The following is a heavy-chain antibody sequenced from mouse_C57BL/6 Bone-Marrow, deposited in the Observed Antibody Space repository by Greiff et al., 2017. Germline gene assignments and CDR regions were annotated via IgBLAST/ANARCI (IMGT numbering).Heavy chain of an antibody. J-gene: IGHJ4*01. CDR3: ARNYYGSFYAMDY. V-gene: IGHV5-17*01. CDR2: ISSGSSTI. CDR1: GFTFSDYG. Sequence: DVMLVESGGGLVKPGGSLKLSCAASGFTFSDYGMHWVRQAPEKGLEWVAYISSGSSTIYYADTVKGRFPISRDNAKNTLFLQMTSLRSEDTAMYYCARNYYGSFYAMDYWGQGTSVTVSS. D-gene: IGHD1-1*01.